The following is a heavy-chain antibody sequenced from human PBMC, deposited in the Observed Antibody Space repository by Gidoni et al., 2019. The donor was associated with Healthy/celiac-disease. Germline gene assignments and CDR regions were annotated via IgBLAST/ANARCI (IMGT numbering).Heavy chain of an antibody. J-gene: IGHJ5*02. V-gene: IGHV1-2*04. CDR1: GYTFNGYY. CDR3: ARDNRTENWFDP. Sequence: QVQLVQSGAEVKKPGASVKVSCTAAGYTFNGYYMHWVRQAPGQGLEWMGWINPNSGGTNYAQKFQGWVTMTRDTSISTAYMELSRLRYDDTAVYYCARDNRTENWFDPWGQGTLVTVSS. CDR2: INPNSGGT. D-gene: IGHD1-1*01.